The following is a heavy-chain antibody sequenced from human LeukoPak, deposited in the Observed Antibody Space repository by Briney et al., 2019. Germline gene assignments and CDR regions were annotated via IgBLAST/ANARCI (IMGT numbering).Heavy chain of an antibody. CDR3: ARDKARAFDI. V-gene: IGHV3-21*01. CDR2: ISTSSNYI. CDR1: GFTFSNYT. D-gene: IGHD6-6*01. Sequence: PGGSLRLSCAASGFTFSNYTMNWVRQAPGKGLEWVSSISTSSNYIYYAESVKGRFTISRDNAKNSLYLQMNSLRAEDTAVYYCARDKARAFDIWGQGTMVTVSS. J-gene: IGHJ3*02.